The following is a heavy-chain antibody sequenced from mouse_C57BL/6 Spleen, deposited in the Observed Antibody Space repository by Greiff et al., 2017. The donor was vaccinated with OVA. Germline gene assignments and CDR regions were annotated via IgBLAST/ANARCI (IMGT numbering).Heavy chain of an antibody. CDR3: ARGGSTVGGFAY. CDR2: IYPGDGDT. D-gene: IGHD1-1*01. J-gene: IGHJ3*01. CDR1: GYAFSSYW. V-gene: IGHV1-80*01. Sequence: VKLQESGAELVKPGASVKISCKASGYAFSSYWMNWVKQRPGKGLEWIGQIYPGDGDTNYNGKFKGKATLTADKSSSTAYMQLSSLTSEDSAVYVCARGGSTVGGFAYWGQGTLVTVSA.